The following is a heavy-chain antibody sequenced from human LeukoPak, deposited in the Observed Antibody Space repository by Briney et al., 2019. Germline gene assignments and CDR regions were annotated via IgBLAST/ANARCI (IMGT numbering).Heavy chain of an antibody. CDR2: INHSGST. Sequence: SETLSLTCTVSGYSISSGFHWGWIRQPPGKGLEWIGEINHSGSTNYNPSLKSRVTISVDTSKNQFSLKLSSVTAADTAVYYCARAGVGDAFDIWGQGTMVTVSS. D-gene: IGHD1-26*01. J-gene: IGHJ3*02. CDR3: ARAGVGDAFDI. V-gene: IGHV4-38-2*02. CDR1: GYSISSGFH.